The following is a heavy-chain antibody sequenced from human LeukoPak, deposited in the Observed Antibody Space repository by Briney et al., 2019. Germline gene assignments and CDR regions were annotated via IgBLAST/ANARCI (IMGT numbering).Heavy chain of an antibody. CDR2: IYSGGST. V-gene: IGHV3-53*01. D-gene: IGHD3-10*01. Sequence: GGSLRLSCAASGFTVSSNYMSWVRQAPGKGLEWVSVIYSGGSTYYADSVKGGFTISRDNSKNTLYLRMNSLRAEDTAVYYCAGGYVIWFGELPDAFDIWGQGTMVTVSS. CDR3: AGGYVIWFGELPDAFDI. J-gene: IGHJ3*02. CDR1: GFTVSSNY.